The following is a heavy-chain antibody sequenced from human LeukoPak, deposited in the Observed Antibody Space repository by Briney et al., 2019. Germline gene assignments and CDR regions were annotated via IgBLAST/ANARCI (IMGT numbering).Heavy chain of an antibody. V-gene: IGHV3-23*01. Sequence: GGSLRLSCAASGFTFSSYVMSWVRQAPGKGLEWVSTISGSGGSTYYADSVKGRFTISRDNSKNTLHLQMNSLRAEDTAVYYCATRGTTTTKYFKHWGQGTLVTVSS. D-gene: IGHD1-1*01. CDR1: GFTFSSYV. CDR3: ATRGTTTTKYFKH. J-gene: IGHJ1*01. CDR2: ISGSGGST.